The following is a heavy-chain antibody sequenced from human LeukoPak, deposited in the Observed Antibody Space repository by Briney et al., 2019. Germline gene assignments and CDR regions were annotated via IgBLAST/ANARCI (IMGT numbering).Heavy chain of an antibody. V-gene: IGHV3-64*01. CDR1: GFTFSTYA. CDR3: ARYCSGVSCYSGYDY. Sequence: GGSLRLSCAAPGFTFSTYAMHWVRQTPGKGLESVSAISTNGGGTYYANSVKGRFTISRDNSKNTLYLQMGSLRAEDMAVYYCARYCSGVSCYSGYDYWGQGTLVTVSS. D-gene: IGHD2-15*01. J-gene: IGHJ4*02. CDR2: ISTNGGGT.